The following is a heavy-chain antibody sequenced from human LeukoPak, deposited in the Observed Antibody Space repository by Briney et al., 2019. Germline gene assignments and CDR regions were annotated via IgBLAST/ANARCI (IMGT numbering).Heavy chain of an antibody. Sequence: PSETLSHTCAVYGGSFSGYYWSWIRQPPGKGLEWIGEINHSGSTNYNPSLKSRVTISVDTSKNQFSLKLSSVTAADTAVYYCARGTAAGTDYYYYYMDVWGKGTTVTVSS. CDR1: GGSFSGYY. J-gene: IGHJ6*03. V-gene: IGHV4-34*01. D-gene: IGHD6-13*01. CDR2: INHSGST. CDR3: ARGTAAGTDYYYYYMDV.